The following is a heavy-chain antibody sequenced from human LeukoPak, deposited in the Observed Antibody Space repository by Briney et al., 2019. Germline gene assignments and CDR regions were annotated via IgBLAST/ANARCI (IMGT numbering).Heavy chain of an antibody. CDR1: GYSFTSYD. CDR3: ARSGFGSGISFDL. CDR2: MNPNSGNT. J-gene: IGHJ5*02. V-gene: IGHV1-8*02. D-gene: IGHD3-10*01. Sequence: GASVKVSCKASGYSFTSYDINWVRQATGQGLEWMGWMNPNSGNTGYAQKFQGRVTMTRDTSITTAYMELSSLRSEDTAVYYCARSGFGSGISFDLWGQGTLVTVSS.